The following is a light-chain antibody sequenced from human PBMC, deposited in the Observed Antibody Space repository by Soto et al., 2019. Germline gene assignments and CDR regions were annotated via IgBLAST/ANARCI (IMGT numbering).Light chain of an antibody. Sequence: EIVLTQSPATLSLSPWEGATLSCRASQSVGRSLAWYQQSPGQAPMLLIYDASNRATGISARFSGSGSGTEFTLPISSLEPEDFAVYYCQQRSNWPQVSFGQGTRLEIK. CDR1: QSVGRS. CDR3: QQRSNWPQVS. V-gene: IGKV3-11*01. CDR2: DAS. J-gene: IGKJ5*01.